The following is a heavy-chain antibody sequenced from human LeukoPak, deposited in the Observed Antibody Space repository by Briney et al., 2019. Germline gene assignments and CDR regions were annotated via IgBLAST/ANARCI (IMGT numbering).Heavy chain of an antibody. CDR1: GGTFSSYA. CDR2: IIPIFGAA. CDR3: AREGFYYGSGRPFDY. V-gene: IGHV1-69*01. Sequence: SVKVSCKASGGTFSSYAISWVRQAPGQGLEWMGGIIPIFGAANYAQEFQGRGTITADESTSTAYMELSSLRSEDTAVYYCAREGFYYGSGRPFDYWGQGTLVTVSS. J-gene: IGHJ4*02. D-gene: IGHD3-10*01.